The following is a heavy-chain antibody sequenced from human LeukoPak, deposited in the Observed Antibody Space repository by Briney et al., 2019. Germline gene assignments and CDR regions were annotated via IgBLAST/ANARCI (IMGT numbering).Heavy chain of an antibody. Sequence: PGGSLRLSCSASGFTVSSDDMNWVRQAPGKGLEWVSVIYAGGSTYYADSVKGRFTLSRDNSKNTLYLQMNTLRAEDTAVYYCARSLISGWYPLDYWGQGTLVTVSS. CDR2: IYAGGST. CDR3: ARSLISGWYPLDY. D-gene: IGHD6-19*01. V-gene: IGHV3-53*01. CDR1: GFTVSSDD. J-gene: IGHJ4*02.